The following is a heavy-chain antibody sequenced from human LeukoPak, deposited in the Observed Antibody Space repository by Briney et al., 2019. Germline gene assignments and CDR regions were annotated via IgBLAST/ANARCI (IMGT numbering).Heavy chain of an antibody. CDR2: IKSKTDGGTT. D-gene: IGHD4-17*01. CDR1: GFTFSNAW. Sequence: GGSLRLSCAAPGFTFSNAWMNWVRQAPGKGLEWVGRIKSKTDGGTTDYAAPVKGRFTISRDDSKNTLYLQMNSLKTEDTAVYYCTTDVWSTVTPYFDYWGQGTLVTVSS. V-gene: IGHV3-15*07. J-gene: IGHJ4*02. CDR3: TTDVWSTVTPYFDY.